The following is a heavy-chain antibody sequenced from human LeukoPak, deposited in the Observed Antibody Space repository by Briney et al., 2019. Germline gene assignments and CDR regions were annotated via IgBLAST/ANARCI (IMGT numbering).Heavy chain of an antibody. D-gene: IGHD1-1*01. J-gene: IGHJ2*01. CDR3: ARDRLEIKYFDL. V-gene: IGHV3-33*01. CDR2: IYYDGGKK. Sequence: GRPLRLSCAASGFTFRNFGMHWVRQGPGKGLEWVAVIYYDGGKKYYADSVKGRFTISRDNSKNTLYLQLSSLRAEDTAVYYCARDRLEIKYFDLWGRGTQVTVSS. CDR1: GFTFRNFG.